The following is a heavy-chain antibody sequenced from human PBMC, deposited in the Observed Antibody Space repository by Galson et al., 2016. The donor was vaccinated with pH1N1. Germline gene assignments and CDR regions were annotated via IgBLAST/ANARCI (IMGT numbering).Heavy chain of an antibody. Sequence: SVKVSCKASGYTFPTYMITWVRQAPGQGLEWMGWISPNDGHTNYAQKFQGRVTMTTDTSTSTAYMELRGLQSDDTAVYYCARKMYGYYRPGWFDSWGQGTLVTGSS. CDR1: GYTFPTYM. V-gene: IGHV1-18*01. CDR3: ARKMYGYYRPGWFDS. J-gene: IGHJ5*01. CDR2: ISPNDGHT. D-gene: IGHD3-22*01.